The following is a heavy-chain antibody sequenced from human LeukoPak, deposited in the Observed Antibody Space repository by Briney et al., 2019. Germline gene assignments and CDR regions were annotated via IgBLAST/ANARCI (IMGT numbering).Heavy chain of an antibody. Sequence: PGGSLRLSCAASGFTFSSYEMNWVRQAPGKGLEWVGRIKSKTDGGTTDYAAPVKGRFTISRDDSKNTLYLQMNSLKTEDTAVYYCTTDPLAYYYDSSTFDIWGQGTMVTVSS. CDR3: TTDPLAYYYDSSTFDI. J-gene: IGHJ3*02. CDR2: IKSKTDGGTT. V-gene: IGHV3-15*01. CDR1: GFTFSSYE. D-gene: IGHD3-22*01.